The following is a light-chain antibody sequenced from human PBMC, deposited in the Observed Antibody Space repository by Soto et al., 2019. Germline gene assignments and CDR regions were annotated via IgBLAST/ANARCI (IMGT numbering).Light chain of an antibody. Sequence: QAVVTQEPSLTVSPGGTVTLTCVSSTGAVTSGHHPYWVQQKPGQAPRTLIYDTSNKQSWAPARFSGTLLGGKAALTLSGAAPGDWACDYCFLPFCGPLGFGGGTKLTVL. CDR3: FLPFCGPLG. CDR1: TGAVTSGHH. V-gene: IGLV7-46*01. CDR2: DTS. J-gene: IGLJ3*02.